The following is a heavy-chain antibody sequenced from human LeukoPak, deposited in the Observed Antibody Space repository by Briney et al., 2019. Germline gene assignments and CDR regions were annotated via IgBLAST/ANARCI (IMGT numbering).Heavy chain of an antibody. V-gene: IGHV4-39*01. CDR1: GGSISSSTYY. J-gene: IGHJ6*04. CDR2: IYYSGST. Sequence: SETLSLTCTVSGGSISSSTYYWGWIRQPPGKGLEWIGSIYYSGSTYYDPSLKSRVTISADTSKNQFSLKLSSVTAADSAVYYCVRLPYCSSTSCQQGYYGMDVWGKGTTVTVSS. CDR3: VRLPYCSSTSCQQGYYGMDV. D-gene: IGHD2-2*01.